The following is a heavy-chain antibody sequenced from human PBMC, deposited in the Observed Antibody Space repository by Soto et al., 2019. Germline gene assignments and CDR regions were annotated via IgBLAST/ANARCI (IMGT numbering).Heavy chain of an antibody. CDR1: GFTFSSYE. V-gene: IGHV3-48*03. Sequence: PGGSLRLSCAASGFTFSSYEMNWVRQAPGKGLEWVSYISSSGSTIYYADSVKGRFTISRDNAKNSLYLQMNSLRAEDTAVYYCARVLAAAGTGWFDPWGQGTLVTVSS. J-gene: IGHJ5*02. CDR3: ARVLAAAGTGWFDP. CDR2: ISSSGSTI. D-gene: IGHD6-13*01.